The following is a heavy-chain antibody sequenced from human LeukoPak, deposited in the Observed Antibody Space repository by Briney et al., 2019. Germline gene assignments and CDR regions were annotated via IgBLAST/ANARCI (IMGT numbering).Heavy chain of an antibody. Sequence: GGSLRLSCAASGFTFSSYAMHWVRQAPGKGLEWVAVISYDGSNKYYADSLKGRFTISRDNSKNTLYLQMNSLRAEDTAVYYCARGDIVVVPAASWFDPWGQGTLVTVSS. J-gene: IGHJ5*02. CDR1: GFTFSSYA. D-gene: IGHD2-2*01. CDR2: ISYDGSNK. CDR3: ARGDIVVVPAASWFDP. V-gene: IGHV3-30*01.